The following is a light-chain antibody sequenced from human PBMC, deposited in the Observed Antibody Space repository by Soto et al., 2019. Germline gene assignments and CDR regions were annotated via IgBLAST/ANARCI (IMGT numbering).Light chain of an antibody. CDR1: STDIGSYDL. Sequence: ALTQPASVSGSPGQTITISCTGTSTDIGSYDLVSWYQQHPGKVPKLMIYEGSKRPSGVSYRFSASKSGNTASLTISGLQAEDEADYYCCAFSSSSYVIFGGGTKVTVL. CDR2: EGS. J-gene: IGLJ2*01. V-gene: IGLV2-23*01. CDR3: CAFSSSSYVI.